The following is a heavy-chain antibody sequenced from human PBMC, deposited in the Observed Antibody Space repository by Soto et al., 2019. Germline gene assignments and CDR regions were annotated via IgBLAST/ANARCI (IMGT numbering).Heavy chain of an antibody. J-gene: IGHJ4*02. V-gene: IGHV3-30-3*01. CDR1: GFTFSSYA. CDR2: ISYDGSNK. Sequence: QVQLVEAGGGVVPPGRSLILSCAASGFTFSSYAMHWVRQAPGKGLEWVAVISYDGSNKYYADSVKGRVTIARDNSKNTMYLQMNSLRAEDKAVSYCASRSLVAGHYWGQGTLVTVSS. D-gene: IGHD6-19*01. CDR3: ASRSLVAGHY.